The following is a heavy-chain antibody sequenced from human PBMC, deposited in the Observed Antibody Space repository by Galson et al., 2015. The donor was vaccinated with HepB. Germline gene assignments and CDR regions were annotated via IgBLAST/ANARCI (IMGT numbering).Heavy chain of an antibody. V-gene: IGHV3-30-3*01. CDR2: ISYDGSNK. Sequence: SLRLSCAASGFTLSTYTMHWVRQAPAKGLEWVALISYDGSNKYYADSVKGRFTISRDNSKNTLYLQMNSLRPEDTAVYYCARAPGEMQLWFTSYFDFWGQGTLVTVSS. CDR1: GFTLSTYT. CDR3: ARAPGEMQLWFTSYFDF. J-gene: IGHJ4*02. D-gene: IGHD5-18*01.